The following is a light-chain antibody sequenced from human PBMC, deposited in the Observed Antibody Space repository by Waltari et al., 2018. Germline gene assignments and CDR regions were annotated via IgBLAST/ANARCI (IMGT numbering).Light chain of an antibody. CDR1: VLAEKH. Sequence: YDLTQPFSVSVSPGPTATITCSGDVLAEKHVRWFQQKPGQAPTLILYKDTERPSGIPERFSGSSSGSTVTLTIRGALLEDEADYHCHAAADNNWFFGGGTKLTVL. V-gene: IGLV3-27*01. J-gene: IGLJ2*01. CDR3: HAAADNNWF. CDR2: KDT.